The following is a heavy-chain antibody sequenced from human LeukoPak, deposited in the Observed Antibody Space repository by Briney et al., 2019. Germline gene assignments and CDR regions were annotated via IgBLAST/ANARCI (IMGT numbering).Heavy chain of an antibody. CDR1: GFTFDDYG. J-gene: IGHJ1*01. CDR3: ARAPDYYDSSGYYEYFQH. V-gene: IGHV3-20*04. CDR2: INWNGGST. D-gene: IGHD3-22*01. Sequence: PGGSLRLSCAASGFTFDDYGMSWVRQAPGKGLEWVSGINWNGGSTGYADSVKGRFTISRDNAKNSLYLQMNSLRAEDTALYYCARAPDYYDSSGYYEYFQHWGQGTLVTVSP.